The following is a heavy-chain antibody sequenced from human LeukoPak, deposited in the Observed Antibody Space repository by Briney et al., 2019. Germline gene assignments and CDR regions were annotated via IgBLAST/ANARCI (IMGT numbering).Heavy chain of an antibody. CDR3: ARGDVRSIAAPGVPDAFDI. CDR2: ISYDGSNK. J-gene: IGHJ3*02. Sequence: GGSLRLSCAASGFTFSSYAMHWVRQAPGKGLGWVAVISYDGSNKYYADSVKGRFTISRDNSKNTLYLQMNSLRAEDTAVYYCARGDVRSIAAPGVPDAFDIWGQGTMVTVST. CDR1: GFTFSSYA. D-gene: IGHD6-6*01. V-gene: IGHV3-30-3*01.